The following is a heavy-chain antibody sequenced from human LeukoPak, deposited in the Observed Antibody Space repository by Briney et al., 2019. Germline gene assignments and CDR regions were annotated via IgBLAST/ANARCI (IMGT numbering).Heavy chain of an antibody. Sequence: SETLSLTCTVSGGSISSYYWSWIRQPPGKGLEWIAYMYYSGSTNYNPSLKSRVTISVDMSKNQFSLKLSSVTAADTAVYYCASYYYSTYGGYYFDYWGQGTLVTVSS. D-gene: IGHD3-22*01. CDR3: ASYYYSTYGGYYFDY. V-gene: IGHV4-59*01. CDR1: GGSISSYY. CDR2: MYYSGST. J-gene: IGHJ4*02.